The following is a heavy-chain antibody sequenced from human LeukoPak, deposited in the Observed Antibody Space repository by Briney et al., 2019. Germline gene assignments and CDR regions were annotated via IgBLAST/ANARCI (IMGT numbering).Heavy chain of an antibody. CDR1: GHSISSSDYY. Sequence: PSETLSLTCSVSGHSISSSDYYWGSIRQPPGKGLEWIGTMFYSGITYYSPSLKSRVTISVDPSKDQFSLRLSSVTAADTAVYFWARHGSSGVVITNFDYWGQGTLVTVSS. CDR2: MFYSGIT. J-gene: IGHJ4*02. D-gene: IGHD3-3*01. V-gene: IGHV4-39*01. CDR3: ARHGSSGVVITNFDY.